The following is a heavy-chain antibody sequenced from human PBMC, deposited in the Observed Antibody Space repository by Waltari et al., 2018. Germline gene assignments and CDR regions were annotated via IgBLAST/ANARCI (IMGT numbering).Heavy chain of an antibody. CDR2: FDPEDGET. Sequence: QVQLVQSGAEVKKPGASVKVSCKVSGDTPTELTMPGGGRAPGKGLEWMGGFDPEDGETIYAQKFQGRVTMTEDTSTDTAYMELSSLRSEDTAVYYCATPSSTRHRHFDYWGQGTLVTVSS. CDR1: GDTPTELT. D-gene: IGHD2-2*01. J-gene: IGHJ4*02. CDR3: ATPSSTRHRHFDY. V-gene: IGHV1-24*01.